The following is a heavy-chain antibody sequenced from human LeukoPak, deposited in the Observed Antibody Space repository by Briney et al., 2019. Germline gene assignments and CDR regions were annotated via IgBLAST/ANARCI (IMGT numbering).Heavy chain of an antibody. Sequence: SETLSLTCTVSGGSISSYYWSWIRQPPGKGLEWIGYICYSGSTNYNPSLKSRVTISVDTSKNQFSLKLSSVTAADTAVYYCARERLLWFGESPYYYYYMDVWGKGTTVTISS. CDR3: ARERLLWFGESPYYYYYMDV. CDR2: ICYSGST. D-gene: IGHD3-10*01. CDR1: GGSISSYY. J-gene: IGHJ6*03. V-gene: IGHV4-59*01.